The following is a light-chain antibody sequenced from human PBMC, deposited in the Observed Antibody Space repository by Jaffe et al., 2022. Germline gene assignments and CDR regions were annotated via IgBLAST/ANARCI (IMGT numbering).Light chain of an antibody. CDR2: RTS. CDR1: QSLTSN. V-gene: IGKV3-15*01. Sequence: EIVMTQSPATLSVSPGETATLSCRASQSLTSNLAWFQQRPGQAPRLLIYRTSTRATGVPARFSGSGSGTEFTLTISSLQSEDSALYFCHHYNNWPPTWTFGQGTKVELK. J-gene: IGKJ1*01. CDR3: HHYNNWPPTWT.